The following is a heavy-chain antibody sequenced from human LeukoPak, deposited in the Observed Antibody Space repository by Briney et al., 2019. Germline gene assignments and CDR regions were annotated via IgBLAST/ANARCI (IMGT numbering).Heavy chain of an antibody. D-gene: IGHD2-2*01. Sequence: ASVKVSCKASGYTFTGYYMHWVRQAPGQGLEWMGRINPNSGGTNYAQKFQGRVTMTRDTSISTAYMELSRLRSDDTAVYYCARDRCSSTSCYFYYWGQGTLVTVPS. CDR3: ARDRCSSTSCYFYY. CDR2: INPNSGGT. J-gene: IGHJ4*02. V-gene: IGHV1-2*06. CDR1: GYTFTGYY.